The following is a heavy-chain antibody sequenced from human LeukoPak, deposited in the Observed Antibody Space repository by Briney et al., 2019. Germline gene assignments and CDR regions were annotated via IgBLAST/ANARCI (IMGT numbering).Heavy chain of an antibody. Sequence: GGSLRLSCAASGFTFNNFGLNWVRQAPGRGLEWVSYIGSSASITNYADAVEGRFTISRESATKSLHLQMDSLRVEDTAVYYCVRGIAGRIATFGVIRGGYFDYWGQGTLDTVSS. D-gene: IGHD3-3*01. V-gene: IGHV3-48*01. CDR3: VRGIAGRIATFGVIRGGYFDY. CDR1: GFTFNNFG. CDR2: IGSSASIT. J-gene: IGHJ4*02.